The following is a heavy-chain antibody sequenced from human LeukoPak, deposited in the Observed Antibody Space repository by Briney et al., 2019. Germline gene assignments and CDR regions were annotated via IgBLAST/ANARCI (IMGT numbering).Heavy chain of an antibody. Sequence: GGSLRLSCAASGFTFSIYGLHWVRQAPGKGLEWVAFIRFDGSSKYYADSVKGRFTISRDNSKNTLYLQMNSLRAEDTAVYYCAKDSHYYVSGGGGNWYFDLWGRGTLGTVSS. D-gene: IGHD3-10*01. V-gene: IGHV3-30*02. J-gene: IGHJ2*01. CDR3: AKDSHYYVSGGGGNWYFDL. CDR1: GFTFSIYG. CDR2: IRFDGSSK.